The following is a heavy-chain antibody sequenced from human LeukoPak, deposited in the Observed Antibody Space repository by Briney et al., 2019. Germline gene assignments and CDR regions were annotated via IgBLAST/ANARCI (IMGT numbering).Heavy chain of an antibody. Sequence: SETLSLTCTVSGDSITNYFWSWIRQPPGKGLEWIGYIYYAGNTNYKPSLKSRVTMSVDTSTNQFSLRLRSVTAADTAVYYCARGRVAYSAYYFDYWGRGTLVTVSS. V-gene: IGHV4-59*01. D-gene: IGHD2-15*01. CDR3: ARGRVAYSAYYFDY. CDR1: GDSITNYF. J-gene: IGHJ4*02. CDR2: IYYAGNT.